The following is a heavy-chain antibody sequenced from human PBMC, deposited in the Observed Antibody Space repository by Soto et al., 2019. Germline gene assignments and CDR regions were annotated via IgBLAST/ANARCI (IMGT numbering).Heavy chain of an antibody. CDR3: TRVKGILVAAAFFDY. CDR2: ISGSATSK. V-gene: IGHV3-48*01. D-gene: IGHD2-15*01. Sequence: GGSLRLSCEVSGFSFGTYIMAWVRQAPGKGLEWVSYISGSATSKFYADSVRGRFTISRDNGKNSLSLQMNSLTGEDTGVYFCTRVKGILVAAAFFDYWGRGTPVTVSS. J-gene: IGHJ4*02. CDR1: GFSFGTYI.